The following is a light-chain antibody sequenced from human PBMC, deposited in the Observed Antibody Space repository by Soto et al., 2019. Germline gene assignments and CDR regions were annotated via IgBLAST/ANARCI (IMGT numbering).Light chain of an antibody. Sequence: DIQMTQSPSTLSGSVGDRVTITCRASQTISSWLAWYQQKPGKAPKLLIYKASTLKSGVPLRFSGSGSGTDFTLTISSLQPDDFAAGYCQHFNSYAEAFG. CDR1: QTISSW. V-gene: IGKV1-5*03. CDR3: QHFNSYAEA. J-gene: IGKJ4*02. CDR2: KAS.